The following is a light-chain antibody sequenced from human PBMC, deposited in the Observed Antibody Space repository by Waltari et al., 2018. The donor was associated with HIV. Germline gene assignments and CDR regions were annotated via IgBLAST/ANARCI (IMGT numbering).Light chain of an antibody. Sequence: DIQMTQSPSSLAASVGDRVTITCRASQDVGGWLAWFQQTPEKAPRSLIYATSTLQSGVPSRVSGSGSGTDCTLTISSLQPEDVGTYYCQQYTSYPNTFGQGTRLEIK. CDR3: QQYTSYPNT. CDR1: QDVGGW. CDR2: ATS. V-gene: IGKV1D-16*01. J-gene: IGKJ5*01.